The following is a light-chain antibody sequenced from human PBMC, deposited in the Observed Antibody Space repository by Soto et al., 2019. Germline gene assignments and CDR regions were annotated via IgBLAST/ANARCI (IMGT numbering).Light chain of an antibody. CDR2: DAS. J-gene: IGKJ1*01. CDR1: QTVDND. CDR3: QQYDNWLTGT. V-gene: IGKV3D-15*01. Sequence: EIVMTQSPATLSLSPGDRATLSCRASQTVDNDLAWYQQKPAQPPTLLLYDASTRATGIPARFSGSQSGTEFTLTISSLLSEDFAVYYCQQYDNWLTGTFGQGTKVDIK.